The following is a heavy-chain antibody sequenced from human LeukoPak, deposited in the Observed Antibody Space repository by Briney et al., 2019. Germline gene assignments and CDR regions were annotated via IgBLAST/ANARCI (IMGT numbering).Heavy chain of an antibody. Sequence: GGSLRLSCAASGFTFSSYGMHWVRQAPGKGLGGVAIIWYDGTTKYYADSVKGRFTLSRDNSKNTMFLKMNSLRAEDTPVYNCPKPRTGNDAFDIWGQGTKVTVSS. CDR2: IWYDGTTK. CDR3: PKPRTGNDAFDI. D-gene: IGHD3/OR15-3a*01. J-gene: IGHJ3*02. CDR1: GFTFSSYG. V-gene: IGHV3-33*06.